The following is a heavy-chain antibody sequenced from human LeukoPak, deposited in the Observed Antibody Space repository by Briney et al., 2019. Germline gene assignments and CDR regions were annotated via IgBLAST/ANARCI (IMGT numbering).Heavy chain of an antibody. CDR2: IYYSGST. CDR3: ARSYYYDSSGYPY. Sequence: SETLSLTCTVSGGSISSYFWSWIRQPPGKGLEWIGYIYYSGSTNYNPSLKSRVTISVDTSKSQFSLKLSSVTAADTAVYYCARSYYYDSSGYPYWGQGTLVTVSS. V-gene: IGHV4-59*01. CDR1: GGSISSYF. D-gene: IGHD3-22*01. J-gene: IGHJ4*02.